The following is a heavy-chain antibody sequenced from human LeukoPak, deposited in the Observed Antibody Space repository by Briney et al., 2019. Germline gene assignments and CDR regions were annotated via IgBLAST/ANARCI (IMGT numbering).Heavy chain of an antibody. J-gene: IGHJ4*02. CDR2: IKQDGTEK. Sequence: GGSLRLSCAASGFTLSSYWMNWVRQAPGKGLEWVANIKQDGTEKLYVDSVKGRFTISRDNAKNSLYLQMNSLRVEDTALYYCVRGGWRIIETGGDSWGQGTLVTVSS. CDR1: GFTLSSYW. V-gene: IGHV3-7*01. D-gene: IGHD2-15*01. CDR3: VRGGWRIIETGGDS.